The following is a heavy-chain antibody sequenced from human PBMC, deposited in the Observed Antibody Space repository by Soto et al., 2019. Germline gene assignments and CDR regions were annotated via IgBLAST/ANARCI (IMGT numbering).Heavy chain of an antibody. CDR3: AKLLPMVRGVIKDYYYYGMDV. D-gene: IGHD3-10*01. Sequence: GESLRLSCAASGFTFSSYAMSWVRQAPGKGLEWVSAISGSGGSTYYADSVKGRFTISRDNSKNTLYLQMNSLRAEDTAVYYCAKLLPMVRGVIKDYYYYGMDVWGQGTTVTVSS. CDR2: ISGSGGST. J-gene: IGHJ6*02. CDR1: GFTFSSYA. V-gene: IGHV3-23*01.